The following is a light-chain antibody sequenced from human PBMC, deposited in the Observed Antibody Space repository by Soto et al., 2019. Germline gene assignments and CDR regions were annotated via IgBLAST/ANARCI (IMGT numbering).Light chain of an antibody. Sequence: DIQMTQSPSSLSASVGDRVTITCRASQRISSYLNWYQQKPGKAPKILIYAVSNLQSGVPSRFSXSGSGTDFTXTIXSLQPEDFATYYCQQSYSAPRTFGQGTKVEIK. CDR1: QRISSY. CDR3: QQSYSAPRT. V-gene: IGKV1-39*01. J-gene: IGKJ1*01. CDR2: AVS.